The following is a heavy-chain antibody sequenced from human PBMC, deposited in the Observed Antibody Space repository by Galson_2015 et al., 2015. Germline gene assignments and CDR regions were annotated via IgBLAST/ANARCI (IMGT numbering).Heavy chain of an antibody. Sequence: SLRLSCAASGFTFSSYSMNWVRQAPGKGLEWVSSISSSSSYIYYADSVKGRFTISRDNAKNSLYLQMNSLRAEDTAVYYCASPVDTAMVTGYWGQGTLVTVSS. V-gene: IGHV3-21*01. D-gene: IGHD5-18*01. CDR2: ISSSSSYI. J-gene: IGHJ4*02. CDR3: ASPVDTAMVTGY. CDR1: GFTFSSYS.